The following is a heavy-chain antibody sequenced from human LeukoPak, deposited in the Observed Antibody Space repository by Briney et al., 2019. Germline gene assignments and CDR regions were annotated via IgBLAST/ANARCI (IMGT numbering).Heavy chain of an antibody. CDR2: INPNSGGT. CDR3: ARVGASRDGSAIDY. V-gene: IGHV1-2*02. Sequence: ASVKVSCKASGYTFTGYYMHWVRQAPGQGLEWMGWINPNSGGTNYAQKFQGRVTMTRDTSISTAYMELSRLRSDDTAVYYCARVGASRDGSAIDYWGQGTLVTVSS. D-gene: IGHD5-24*01. J-gene: IGHJ4*02. CDR1: GYTFTGYY.